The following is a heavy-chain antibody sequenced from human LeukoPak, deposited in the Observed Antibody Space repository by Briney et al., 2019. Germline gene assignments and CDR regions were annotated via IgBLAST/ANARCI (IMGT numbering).Heavy chain of an antibody. D-gene: IGHD3-22*01. CDR3: AKGPYYYDSSGLDY. V-gene: IGHV3-30*18. Sequence: GGSLRLSCAASGFTFSSYGMHWVRQAPGKGLEWVAVISYDGSNKHYADSVKGRFTISRDNSKNTLYLQMNSLRAEDTAVYYCAKGPYYYDSSGLDYWGQGTLVTVSS. CDR2: ISYDGSNK. CDR1: GFTFSSYG. J-gene: IGHJ4*02.